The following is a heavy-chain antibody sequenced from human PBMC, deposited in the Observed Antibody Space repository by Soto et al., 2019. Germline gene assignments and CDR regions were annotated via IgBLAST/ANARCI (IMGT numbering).Heavy chain of an antibody. CDR1: GYSFSSYG. D-gene: IGHD3-3*01. CDR2: ISIYNGDK. Sequence: QVQLVQSGGEVKRPGASVKVSCKASGYSFSSYGITWVRQAPGRGLEWMGWISIYNGDKKYAQKVQGRVTLTTDTSTSTAYMELRSLTFDDTAVYYCARDRVTVFDRDDLDVWGQGTTVTVTS. J-gene: IGHJ6*02. CDR3: ARDRVTVFDRDDLDV. V-gene: IGHV1-18*01.